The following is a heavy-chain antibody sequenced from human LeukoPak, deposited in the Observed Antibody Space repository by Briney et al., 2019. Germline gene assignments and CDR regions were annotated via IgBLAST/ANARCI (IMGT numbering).Heavy chain of an antibody. J-gene: IGHJ6*03. V-gene: IGHV4-38-2*02. D-gene: IGHD3-10*01. Sequence: AETLSLTCTVSGYSISSGNYWGWIRQPPGKGLEWIGSIYHSGSTYYNPSLKGRVTISVDKSKNPLSLQLNSLTAADTAVYYCARGWFGPCYYYMDVWGKGTTVTVSS. CDR2: IYHSGST. CDR3: ARGWFGPCYYYMDV. CDR1: GYSISSGNY.